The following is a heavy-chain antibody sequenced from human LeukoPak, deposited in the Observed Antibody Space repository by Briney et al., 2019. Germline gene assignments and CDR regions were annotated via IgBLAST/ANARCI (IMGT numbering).Heavy chain of an antibody. V-gene: IGHV5-51*01. D-gene: IGHD6-19*01. CDR3: VTGYNSGRCAFDI. J-gene: IGHJ3*02. Sequence: GESLKISCKGSGYSFRSYWIGWVRQLPGKGLEWMGIIYPADSDTRYSPSFQGQVTISVDKSISTAYLQWSSLKASDTAMFYCVTGYNSGRCAFDIWGQGTMVTVSS. CDR1: GYSFRSYW. CDR2: IYPADSDT.